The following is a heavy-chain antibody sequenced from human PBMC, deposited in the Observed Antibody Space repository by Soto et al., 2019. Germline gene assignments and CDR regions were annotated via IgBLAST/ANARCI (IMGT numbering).Heavy chain of an antibody. D-gene: IGHD5-18*01. CDR1: GFTFTTYP. CDR2: FSNSGGST. J-gene: IGHJ4*02. V-gene: IGHV3-23*01. CDR3: AKVRVQGNSHFDF. Sequence: EVQLLESGGGLVQPGGSLRLSCAASGFTFTTYPMTWVRQAPGKGLEWVSGFSNSGGSTYYADSVKGRFTISRDNSKNTLYLQMNSLRAEDTAVYYCAKVRVQGNSHFDFWGQGTLVTVSS.